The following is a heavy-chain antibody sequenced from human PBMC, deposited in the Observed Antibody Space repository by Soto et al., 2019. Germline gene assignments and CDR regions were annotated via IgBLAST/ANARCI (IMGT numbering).Heavy chain of an antibody. CDR2: INHSGST. J-gene: IGHJ4*02. Sequence: SETLSLTCAVYGGSFSGYYWSWIRQPPGKGLEWIGEINHSGSTYYNPSLESRVTISVDTSKNQFSLKLSSVTAADTAVYYCARVISYGYFDYWGQGTLVTVSS. CDR1: GGSFSGYY. D-gene: IGHD1-26*01. V-gene: IGHV4-34*09. CDR3: ARVISYGYFDY.